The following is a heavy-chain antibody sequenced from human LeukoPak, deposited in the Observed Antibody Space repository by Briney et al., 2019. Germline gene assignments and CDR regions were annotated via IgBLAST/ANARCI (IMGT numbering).Heavy chain of an antibody. CDR1: GFTFSSYS. CDR2: ISSSSSYI. J-gene: IGHJ3*01. D-gene: IGHD5-24*01. V-gene: IGHV3-21*01. CDR3: ARDSGRDGYNYDDAFHL. Sequence: PGGSLRLSCAASGFTFSSYSMNWVHQAPGKGLEWVSSISSSSSYIYYADSVKGRFTISRDNAKNSLYLQMNSLRVGDTAVHYCARDSGRDGYNYDDAFHLWGQETMVTVSS.